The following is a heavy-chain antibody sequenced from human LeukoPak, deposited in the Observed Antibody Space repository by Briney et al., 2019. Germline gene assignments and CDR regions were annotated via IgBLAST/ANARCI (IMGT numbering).Heavy chain of an antibody. V-gene: IGHV3-74*01. J-gene: IGHJ4*02. Sequence: GSLRLTCAASGFTFSNYWMHWVRQTPGKGLVWDSRINSDGGNTNYADSVKGRFTVSRDNAKNTLYLQINSLRVEDTALYYCVRGGSSVSFDYWGQGTLVAVSS. CDR2: INSDGGNT. D-gene: IGHD3-10*01. CDR1: GFTFSNYW. CDR3: VRGGSSVSFDY.